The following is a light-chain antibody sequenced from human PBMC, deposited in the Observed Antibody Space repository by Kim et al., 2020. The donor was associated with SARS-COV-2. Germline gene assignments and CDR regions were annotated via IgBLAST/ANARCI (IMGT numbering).Light chain of an antibody. CDR2: DAS. V-gene: IGKV3D-20*01. Sequence: LSPVERAPRSCGSSQSVSSSYLACYQQIPGLAPRLLIYDASSRATSIPDSFSGSGSGTDFTRTISSLEPEDFAVYYCQQYGSSPLTFGGGTKVEI. CDR1: QSVSSSY. CDR3: QQYGSSPLT. J-gene: IGKJ4*02.